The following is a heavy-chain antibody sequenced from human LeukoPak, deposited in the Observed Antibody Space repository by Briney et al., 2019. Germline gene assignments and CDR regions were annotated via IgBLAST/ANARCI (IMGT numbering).Heavy chain of an antibody. CDR2: ISYDGSNK. V-gene: IGHV3-30*18. J-gene: IGHJ4*02. CDR3: AKVGAVTTLDY. Sequence: GGSLRLSCAGFGFTFSSHSMNWVRQAPGKGLEWVAVISYDGSNKYYADSVKGRFTISRDNSKNTLYLQMNSLRPEDTAVYYCAKVGAVTTLDYWGQGTLVTVSS. D-gene: IGHD3-3*01. CDR1: GFTFSSHS.